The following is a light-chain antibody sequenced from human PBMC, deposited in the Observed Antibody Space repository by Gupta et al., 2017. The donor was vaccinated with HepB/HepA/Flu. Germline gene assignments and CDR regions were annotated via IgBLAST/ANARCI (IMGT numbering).Light chain of an antibody. J-gene: IGKJ1*01. CDR1: QSINTW. CDR3: QQDSSFPRT. CDR2: MAS. V-gene: IGKV1-5*03. Sequence: DIQMTQSPSTLSASVGDRVTITCRASQSINTWLAWYQQKPGKAPKLLIYMASSLESGLPSRFSGSGSETEFTLTVSGLQPDDFATYYCQQDSSFPRTFGQGTKVEIK.